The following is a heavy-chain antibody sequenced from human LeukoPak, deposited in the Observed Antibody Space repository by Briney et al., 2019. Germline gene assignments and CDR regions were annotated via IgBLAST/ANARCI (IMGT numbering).Heavy chain of an antibody. D-gene: IGHD6-13*01. CDR1: GGSFSGYY. Sequence: SETLSLTCAVYGGSFSGYYWSWIRQPPGKGLEWIGEINHSGSTNYNPSLKSRVTISVDTSKNQFSLKLSSVTAADTAAYYCANLAAAGIDYWGQGTLVTVSS. V-gene: IGHV4-34*01. CDR3: ANLAAAGIDY. CDR2: INHSGST. J-gene: IGHJ4*02.